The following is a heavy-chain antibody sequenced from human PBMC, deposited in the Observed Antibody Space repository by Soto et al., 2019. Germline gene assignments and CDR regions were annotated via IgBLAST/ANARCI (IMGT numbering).Heavy chain of an antibody. CDR2: MKQDGSDK. CDR3: ARAGSTVTVFDY. V-gene: IGHV3-7*01. D-gene: IGHD4-17*01. CDR1: GFTFSSYW. J-gene: IGHJ4*02. Sequence: PGGSLRLSCAASGFTFSSYWMSWVRQAPGKGLEWVANMKQDGSDKYYVDSVKGRFTISRDNAKNSLYLQMNSLRAEDTAVYYCARAGSTVTVFDYWGQGTLVTAPQ.